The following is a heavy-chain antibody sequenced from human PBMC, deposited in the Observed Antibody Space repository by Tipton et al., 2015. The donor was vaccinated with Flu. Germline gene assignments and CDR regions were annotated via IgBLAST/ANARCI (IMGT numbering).Heavy chain of an antibody. CDR3: AKEGGVCSSTSCGVHYFDY. D-gene: IGHD2-2*01. CDR2: ISGSGGST. CDR1: GFTFSSYA. V-gene: IGHV3-23*01. J-gene: IGHJ4*02. Sequence: SLRLSCAASGFTFSSYAMSWVRQAPGKGLEWVSAISGSGGSTYYADSVKGRFTISRGNSKNTLYLQMNSLRAEDTAVYYCAKEGGVCSSTSCGVHYFDYWGQGTLVTVSS.